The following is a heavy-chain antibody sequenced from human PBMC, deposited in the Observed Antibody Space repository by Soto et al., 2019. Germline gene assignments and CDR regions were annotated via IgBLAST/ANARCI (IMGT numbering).Heavy chain of an antibody. V-gene: IGHV3-21*01. D-gene: IGHD3-10*01. Sequence: GGSLRLSCAASGFTFSSNSMNWVRQAPGKGLEWVSSISSSSSYIYYADSLKGRLTISRDNAKNSLYLQVNSLRAEDTAVYYCVRSDSGSGSWYFGYWGQGTLVTVSS. CDR3: VRSDSGSGSWYFGY. CDR2: ISSSSSYI. CDR1: GFTFSSNS. J-gene: IGHJ4*02.